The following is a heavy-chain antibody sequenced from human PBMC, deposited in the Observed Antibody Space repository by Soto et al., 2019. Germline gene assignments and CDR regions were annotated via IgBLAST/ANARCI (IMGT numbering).Heavy chain of an antibody. V-gene: IGHV3-23*01. CDR3: AIFYCSGGSCYSPGAFDI. D-gene: IGHD2-15*01. Sequence: GGSLRLSCAASGFTFSSYAMSWVRQAPGKGLEWVSAISGSGGSTYYADSVKGRFTISRDNSKNTLYLQMNSLRAEDTAVYYCAIFYCSGGSCYSPGAFDIWGQGTMVTVSS. J-gene: IGHJ3*02. CDR2: ISGSGGST. CDR1: GFTFSSYA.